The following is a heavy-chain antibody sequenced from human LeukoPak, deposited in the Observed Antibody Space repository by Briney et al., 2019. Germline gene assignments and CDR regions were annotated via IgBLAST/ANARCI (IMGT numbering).Heavy chain of an antibody. CDR1: GFTFSSYA. Sequence: GRSLRLSCAASGFTFSSYAMHWVRQAPGKGLEWVAVISYDGSNKYYADSVKGRFTISRDNSKNTLYLQMNSLRAEDTAVYYCARAQGYQLPIGDYWGQGTLVTVSS. CDR2: ISYDGSNK. V-gene: IGHV3-30-3*01. J-gene: IGHJ4*02. D-gene: IGHD2-2*01. CDR3: ARAQGYQLPIGDY.